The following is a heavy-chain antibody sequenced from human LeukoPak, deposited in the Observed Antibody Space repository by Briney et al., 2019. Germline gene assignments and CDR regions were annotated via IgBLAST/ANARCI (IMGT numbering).Heavy chain of an antibody. J-gene: IGHJ4*02. Sequence: GGSLRLSCAGSGLTFSTYLMSWVRQTPGKGLEWVANIKQDGSEIYYVDSVKGRFTISRDNAKNSLYLQMNSLRAEDTAVYYCARDKVTGATKFDYWGQGTLVTVSS. V-gene: IGHV3-7*04. CDR3: ARDKVTGATKFDY. CDR1: GLTFSTYL. CDR2: IKQDGSEI. D-gene: IGHD1-26*01.